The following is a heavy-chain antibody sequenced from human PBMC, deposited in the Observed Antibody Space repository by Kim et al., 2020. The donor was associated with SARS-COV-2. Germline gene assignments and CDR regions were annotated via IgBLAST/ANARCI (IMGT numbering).Heavy chain of an antibody. CDR1: GFTFSTCA. Sequence: GGSLRLSCAASGFTFSTCAMNWVRQAPGKGLEWVSSISGSGGNTYYADSVKGRFTISRDNSEGTLYLQVNSLRVEDTAVYYCAKDRRGYNQPLEYWGQGT. D-gene: IGHD5-18*01. CDR2: ISGSGGNT. V-gene: IGHV3-23*01. J-gene: IGHJ4*02. CDR3: AKDRRGYNQPLEY.